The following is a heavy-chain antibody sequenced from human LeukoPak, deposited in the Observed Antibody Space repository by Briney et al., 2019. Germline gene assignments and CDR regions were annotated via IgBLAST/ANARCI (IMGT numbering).Heavy chain of an antibody. J-gene: IGHJ4*02. CDR2: IYYSGST. Sequence: SETLSLTCTVSGGSISSYYWSWIRQPPGKGLEWIGYIYYSGSTDYNPSLKSRVTISVDTSKNQFSLKLSSVTAADTAVYYCARVRSGWYPDYWGQGTLVTVSS. V-gene: IGHV4-59*08. D-gene: IGHD6-19*01. CDR1: GGSISSYY. CDR3: ARVRSGWYPDY.